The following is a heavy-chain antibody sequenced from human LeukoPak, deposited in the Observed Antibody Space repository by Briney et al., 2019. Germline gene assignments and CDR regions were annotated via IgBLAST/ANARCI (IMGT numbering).Heavy chain of an antibody. CDR3: AKDKEGTLLQPSYYFDS. Sequence: GGSLRLSCSASGVSFSSAAMSWGRPAPGEGLGWVSSISGSGRSTHSADSVEGRFTIYRDNSKNRLYLKMDSLTAEDTAVYYCAKDKEGTLLQPSYYFDSWGQGTLVTVSS. CDR1: GVSFSSAA. CDR2: ISGSGRST. D-gene: IGHD1-1*01. V-gene: IGHV3-23*01. J-gene: IGHJ4*02.